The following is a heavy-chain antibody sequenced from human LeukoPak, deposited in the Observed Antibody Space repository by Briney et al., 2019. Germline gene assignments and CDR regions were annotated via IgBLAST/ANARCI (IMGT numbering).Heavy chain of an antibody. CDR2: ISSSGSTI. D-gene: IGHD6-13*01. J-gene: IGHJ4*02. CDR1: GFTFSDYY. V-gene: IGHV3-11*01. CDR3: ARERASAAAGPIEY. Sequence: PGGSLRLSRAASGFTFSDYYMSWIRHAPGKGPERVSYISSSGSTIYYADAVKGRVTISRDNAKNSLYLQMNSLRAEDTAVYYCARERASAAAGPIEYWGRGTLVTVSS.